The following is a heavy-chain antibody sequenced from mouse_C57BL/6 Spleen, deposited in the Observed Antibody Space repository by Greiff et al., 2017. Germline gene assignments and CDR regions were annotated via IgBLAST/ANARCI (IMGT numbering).Heavy chain of an antibody. J-gene: IGHJ3*01. CDR2: IYPGDGDT. CDR1: GYAFSSSW. V-gene: IGHV1-82*01. CDR3: ARGGYGYDGAD. Sequence: QVQLQQSGPELVKPGASVKISCKASGYAFSSSWMNWVKQRPGKGLEWIGRIYPGDGDTNYNGKFKGKATLTADKSSSTAYMQLSSLTSEDSAVYFGARGGYGYDGADWGQGTLVTVSA. D-gene: IGHD2-2*01.